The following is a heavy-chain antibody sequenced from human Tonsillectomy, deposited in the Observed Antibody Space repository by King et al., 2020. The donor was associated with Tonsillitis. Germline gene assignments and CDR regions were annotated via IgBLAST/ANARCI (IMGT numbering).Heavy chain of an antibody. D-gene: IGHD5-18*01. Sequence: MQLQESGPGLVKPSETLSLTCTVSGGSISSSSYYWGWIHQPPGKGLEWIGSIYYSGSTYYNPSLKSRVTISVDTSKNQFSLKLSSVTAADTAVYYCARAGGSVRYSYGSTGFDYWGQGTLVTVSS. CDR2: IYYSGST. V-gene: IGHV4-39*07. CDR1: GGSISSSSYY. CDR3: ARAGGSVRYSYGSTGFDY. J-gene: IGHJ4*02.